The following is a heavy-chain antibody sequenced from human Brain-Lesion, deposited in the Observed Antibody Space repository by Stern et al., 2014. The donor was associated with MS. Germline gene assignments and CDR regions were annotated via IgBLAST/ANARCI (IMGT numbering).Heavy chain of an antibody. CDR3: AGEEDIRYCSGGSCTGNWFDP. CDR2: IYFSGNT. V-gene: IGHV4-39*01. Sequence: QLQLQESGPGLVKPSETLSLTCTVAGGSVSSTSYAWAWIRQPPGKGLEWIGTIYFSGNTYYSPSLKSRLTISLDTSKNPFSLSLGFVTAADTAVYYCAGEEDIRYCSGGSCTGNWFDPWGQGTLVTVSS. J-gene: IGHJ5*02. D-gene: IGHD2-15*01. CDR1: GGSVSSTSYA.